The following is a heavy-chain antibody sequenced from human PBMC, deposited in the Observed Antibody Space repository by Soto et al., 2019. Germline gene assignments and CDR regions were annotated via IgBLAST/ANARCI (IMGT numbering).Heavy chain of an antibody. D-gene: IGHD2-15*01. CDR2: IGESGTPT. CDR3: ARILGYCSGGSCLDAFDI. Sequence: GGSLRLSCAASGFTFSSYAMKWVRQAPGKGLEWVSLIGESGTPTYYADSVKGRFTISRDNSKNTLYLQMNSLRAEDTAVYYCARILGYCSGGSCLDAFDIWGQGTMVTVSS. V-gene: IGHV3-23*01. CDR1: GFTFSSYA. J-gene: IGHJ3*02.